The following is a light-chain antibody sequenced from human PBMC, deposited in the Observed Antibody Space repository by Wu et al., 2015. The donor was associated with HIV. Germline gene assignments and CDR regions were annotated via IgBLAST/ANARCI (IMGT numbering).Light chain of an antibody. Sequence: EIVLTQSPATLSLSPGERVTLSCRASQSVSSNYLAWYQKKPGQAPRVLIYGASSRATGIPDRFSGSGSGTDFTLTISSLEPEDFAVYYCQQYGPSPSFGQGTKLEIK. CDR1: QSVSSNY. CDR2: GAS. CDR3: QQYGPSPS. J-gene: IGKJ2*03. V-gene: IGKV3-20*01.